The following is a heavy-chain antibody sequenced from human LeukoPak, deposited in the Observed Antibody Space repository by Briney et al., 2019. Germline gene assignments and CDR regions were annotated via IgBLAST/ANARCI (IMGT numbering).Heavy chain of an antibody. CDR1: GFTFSSYW. Sequence: GGSLRLSCAASGFTFSSYWMSWVRQAPGKGLEWVANIKQDGSEKYYVDSVKGRFTISRDNAKNSLYLQMNSLRAEDTAVYYCSTVFFARDGSGYFPYWGQGTLITVSS. CDR3: STVFFARDGSGYFPY. J-gene: IGHJ4*02. D-gene: IGHD3-22*01. V-gene: IGHV3-7*01. CDR2: IKQDGSEK.